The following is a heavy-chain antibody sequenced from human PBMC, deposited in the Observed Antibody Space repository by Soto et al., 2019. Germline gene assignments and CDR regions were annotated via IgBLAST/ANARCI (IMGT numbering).Heavy chain of an antibody. CDR2: INAGNGNT. V-gene: IGHV1-3*01. Sequence: QVQLVQSGAEVKKPGASVKVSCKASGYTFTSYSMHCVRQAPGQRLEGMGWINAGNGNTKYSQKFQGRVTITRDTSASTAYMELSSLRSEDTAVYYCARVYPYRSASWGPFDYWGQGTLVTVSS. J-gene: IGHJ4*02. CDR3: ARVYPYRSASWGPFDY. D-gene: IGHD6-25*01. CDR1: GYTFTSYS.